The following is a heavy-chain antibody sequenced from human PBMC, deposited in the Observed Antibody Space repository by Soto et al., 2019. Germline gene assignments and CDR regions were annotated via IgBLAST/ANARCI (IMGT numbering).Heavy chain of an antibody. CDR2: ISAYNGNT. J-gene: IGHJ4*02. V-gene: IGHV1-18*04. D-gene: IGHD3-22*01. CDR3: ARGARSMIVVVNSFDY. Sequence: ASVKVSCKASGYTFTSYGISWVRQAPGQGLEWMGWISAYNGNTNYAQKLQGRVTMTTDTSTSTAHMELRSLRSDDTAVYYCARGARSMIVVVNSFDYWGQGTLVTVSS. CDR1: GYTFTSYG.